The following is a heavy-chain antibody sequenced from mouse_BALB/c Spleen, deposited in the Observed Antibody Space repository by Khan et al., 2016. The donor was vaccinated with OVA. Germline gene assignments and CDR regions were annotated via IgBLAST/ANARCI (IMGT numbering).Heavy chain of an antibody. CDR3: TRSAAYDNCVEAWFAY. CDR2: INPYNGGT. Sequence: EVQLQQSGPELVKPGGSMKIFCKASGDSFTGYTMNWMKQSHGKNLEWIGLINPYNGGTSYHQKFKGKATLTVDKSSSTAYMELLSLTSEDSAVYYCTRSAAYDNCVEAWFAYWGQGTLVTVSA. D-gene: IGHD2-1*01. V-gene: IGHV1-26*01. CDR1: GDSFTGYT. J-gene: IGHJ3*01.